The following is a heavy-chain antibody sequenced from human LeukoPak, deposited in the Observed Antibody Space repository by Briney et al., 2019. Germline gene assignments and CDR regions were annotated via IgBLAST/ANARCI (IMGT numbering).Heavy chain of an antibody. CDR3: ARGPIKNYFDY. V-gene: IGHV4-59*01. CDR1: GGSFNSYY. CDR2: IYYSGST. J-gene: IGHJ4*02. Sequence: SETLSLTCTVSGGSFNSYYWSWIRQPPGKGLEWIGYIYYSGSTNYNPSLKSRVTISIDMSKNQFSLKLRSVTAADTAVYYCARGPIKNYFDYWGQGTLVTVSS.